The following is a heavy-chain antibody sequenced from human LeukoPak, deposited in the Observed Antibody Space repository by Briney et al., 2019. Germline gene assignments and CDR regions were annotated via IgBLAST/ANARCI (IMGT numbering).Heavy chain of an antibody. Sequence: GGSLRLSCAASGFTFSSYSMNWVRQPPGKGLEWVSSISSSSSYIYYADSVKGRFTISRDNAKNSLYLQMNSLRAEDTAVYYCARGYSGSYRGRYWGQGTLVTVSS. V-gene: IGHV3-21*01. D-gene: IGHD1-26*01. J-gene: IGHJ4*02. CDR1: GFTFSSYS. CDR3: ARGYSGSYRGRY. CDR2: ISSSSSYI.